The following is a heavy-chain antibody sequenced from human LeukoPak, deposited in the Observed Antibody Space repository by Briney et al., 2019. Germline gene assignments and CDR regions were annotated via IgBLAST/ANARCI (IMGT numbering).Heavy chain of an antibody. J-gene: IGHJ5*02. V-gene: IGHV1-8*01. CDR3: ASSLESGWYENWFDP. Sequence: ASVKVSCKASGYTFTSYDINWVRQATGQGLEWMGWMNPNSGNTGYAQKFQCRVTMTRNTSISTAYMELSSLRSEDTAVYYCASSLESGWYENWFDPWGQGTLVTVSS. CDR1: GYTFTSYD. CDR2: MNPNSGNT. D-gene: IGHD6-19*01.